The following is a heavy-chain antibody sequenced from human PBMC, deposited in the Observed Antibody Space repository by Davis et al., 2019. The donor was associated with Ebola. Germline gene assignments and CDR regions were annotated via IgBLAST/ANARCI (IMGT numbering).Heavy chain of an antibody. CDR3: AREIPVAPFDY. CDR1: GYTFTSYG. J-gene: IGHJ4*02. V-gene: IGHV1-18*01. D-gene: IGHD6-19*01. CDR2: ISAYNGNT. Sequence: ASVKVSCKASGYTFTSYGISWVRQAPGQGLEWMGWISAYNGNTNYAQKLQGRVTMTTDTSASTTYMELSSLRSEDTAVYYCAREIPVAPFDYWGQGTLVTVSS.